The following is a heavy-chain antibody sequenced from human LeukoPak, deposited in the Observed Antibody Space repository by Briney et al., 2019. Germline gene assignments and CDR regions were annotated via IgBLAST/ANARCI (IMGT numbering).Heavy chain of an antibody. D-gene: IGHD4-17*01. CDR2: IWYDGSNK. CDR3: ARDGTVTAGPFDP. V-gene: IGHV3-33*01. Sequence: GRSLRLSCAAPGIPFSSFGMHWLRQAPGKGLEWVAFIWYDGSNKYYADSVKGRFTISRDNSKNTLYLQMNSLAAEDTAVYYCARDGTVTAGPFDPWGGGTLVTVSS. CDR1: GIPFSSFG. J-gene: IGHJ5*02.